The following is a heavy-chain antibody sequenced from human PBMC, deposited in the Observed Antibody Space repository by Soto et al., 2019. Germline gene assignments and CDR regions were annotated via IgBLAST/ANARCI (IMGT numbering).Heavy chain of an antibody. Sequence: SETLSLTCTVSGGSISSYYWSWIQQPPGKGLEWIGYIYYSGSTNYNPSLKSRVTISVDTSKNQFSLKLSSVTAADTAVYYCARAPYYYDSSGPRSLYYFDYWGQGTLVTVSS. V-gene: IGHV4-59*01. CDR1: GGSISSYY. CDR3: ARAPYYYDSSGPRSLYYFDY. D-gene: IGHD3-22*01. J-gene: IGHJ4*02. CDR2: IYYSGST.